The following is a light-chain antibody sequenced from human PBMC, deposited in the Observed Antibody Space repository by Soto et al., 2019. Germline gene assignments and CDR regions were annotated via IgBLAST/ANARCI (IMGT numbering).Light chain of an antibody. CDR3: TSFTSSSTWV. CDR1: SSDVGGYNY. Sequence: QSALTQPASVSGTPGQSITISCTGTSSDVGGYNYVSWFQQHPGKATKLKIYEVSNRPSGVSNRFSGSKSGYTASLTISELQAEDEADYYCTSFTSSSTWVFGGGTKLTVL. V-gene: IGLV2-14*03. J-gene: IGLJ3*02. CDR2: EVS.